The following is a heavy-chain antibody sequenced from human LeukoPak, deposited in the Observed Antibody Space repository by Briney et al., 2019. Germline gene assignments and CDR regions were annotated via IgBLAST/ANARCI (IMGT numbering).Heavy chain of an antibody. Sequence: PGGSLRLSCAASGFTFSSYAMSWVRQAPGKGGEWVSAISGNGERTYYADSEKGRLTISRDNSKNTLYLQMNSLRADDTAVYYCAKGMGATIVYYYYAMDVWGQGTTVTVSS. CDR2: ISGNGERT. J-gene: IGHJ6*02. V-gene: IGHV3-23*01. CDR3: AKGMGATIVYYYYAMDV. D-gene: IGHD1-26*01. CDR1: GFTFSSYA.